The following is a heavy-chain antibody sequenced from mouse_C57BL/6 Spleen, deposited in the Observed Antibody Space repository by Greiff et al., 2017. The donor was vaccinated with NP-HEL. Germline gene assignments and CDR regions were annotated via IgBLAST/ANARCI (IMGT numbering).Heavy chain of an antibody. V-gene: IGHV1-64*01. Sequence: QVQLQQPGAELVKPGASVKLSCKASGYTFTSYWMHWVKQRPGQGLEWIGMIHPNSGSTNYNEKFKSKATLTVDKSSSTAYMQLSSLTSEDSAVYYCAREEGIYYYGSRYFDVWGTGTTVTVSS. D-gene: IGHD1-1*01. CDR3: AREEGIYYYGSRYFDV. CDR2: IHPNSGST. J-gene: IGHJ1*03. CDR1: GYTFTSYW.